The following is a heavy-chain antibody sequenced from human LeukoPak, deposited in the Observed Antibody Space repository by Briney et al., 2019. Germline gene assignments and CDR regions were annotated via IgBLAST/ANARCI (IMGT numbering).Heavy chain of an antibody. J-gene: IGHJ3*02. CDR3: VRDTEPYYYDSSGWAFDI. V-gene: IGHV3-48*03. CDR2: ISSSGSTI. D-gene: IGHD3-22*01. Sequence: GSLRLSCAASGFTFSSYEMNWVRQAPGKGLERVSYISSSGSTIYYADSVKGRFTISRDNAKNSLYLQMNSLRAEDTAVYYCVRDTEPYYYDSSGWAFDIWGQGTMVTVSS. CDR1: GFTFSSYE.